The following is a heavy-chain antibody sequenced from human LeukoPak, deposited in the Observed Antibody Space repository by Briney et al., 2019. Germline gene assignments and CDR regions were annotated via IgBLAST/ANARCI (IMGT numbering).Heavy chain of an antibody. CDR3: ARVVWEQWLSCLDY. CDR1: GYTFTRYG. V-gene: IGHV1-18*01. Sequence: ASVKISCTASGYTFTRYGISWVRQAPGQGLEWMGWISAYNGNTNYAQKLQGRVTMTTDTSTSTAYMELRSLRSDDTAVYYCARVVWEQWLSCLDYWGQGTLVTVSS. D-gene: IGHD6-19*01. CDR2: ISAYNGNT. J-gene: IGHJ4*02.